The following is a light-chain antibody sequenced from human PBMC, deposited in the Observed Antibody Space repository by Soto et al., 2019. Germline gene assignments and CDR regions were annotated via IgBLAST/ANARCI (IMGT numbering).Light chain of an antibody. CDR1: SSDIGAYKY. CDR3: SSYTTSTSRI. CDR2: DVS. V-gene: IGLV2-14*01. Sequence: QSALTQPASVSGSPGQSITISCTGTSSDIGAYKYVSWYQQHPGKAPKVLIYDVSDRPSGVSNRFSGSKSGNTASLTISGRQPEDEADYYCSSYTTSTSRIFGGGTKLTVL. J-gene: IGLJ2*01.